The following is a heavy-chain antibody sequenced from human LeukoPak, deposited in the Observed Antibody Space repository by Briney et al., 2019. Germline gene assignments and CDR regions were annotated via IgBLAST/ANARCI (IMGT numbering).Heavy chain of an antibody. D-gene: IGHD1-26*01. CDR3: VRGGGGSYFYYYMDV. J-gene: IGHJ6*03. CDR2: INPNSGVT. CDR1: GYTFTGYY. Sequence: ASVKVSCKASGYTFTGYYMHWVRQAPGQGLEWMGWINPNSGVTNYAQKFQGRVTMTRDTSISTAFMELSRVRSDDSALYYCVRGGGGSYFYYYMDVWGKGTTATVSS. V-gene: IGHV1-2*02.